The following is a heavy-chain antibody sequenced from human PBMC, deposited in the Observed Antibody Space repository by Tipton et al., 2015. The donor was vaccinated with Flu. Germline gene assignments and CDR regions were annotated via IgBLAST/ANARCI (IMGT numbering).Heavy chain of an antibody. CDR2: VSAYNGNT. CDR1: GYTFTNYG. D-gene: IGHD3-3*01. CDR3: ARGRYLALILSGGDWFDS. V-gene: IGHV1-18*04. J-gene: IGHJ5*01. Sequence: QLVQSGAEVKRPGASVRVSCKASGYTFTNYGISWVRQAPGQGLEWMGWVSAYNGNTNYGEKFQGRVTMTTDTSASTAYMDLRSLTYDDTAVYYCARGRYLALILSGGDWFDSWGQGTLVTVSS.